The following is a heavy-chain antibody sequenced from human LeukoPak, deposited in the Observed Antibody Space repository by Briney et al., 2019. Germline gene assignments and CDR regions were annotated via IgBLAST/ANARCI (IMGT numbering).Heavy chain of an antibody. CDR2: INTRSGDA. D-gene: IGHD6-13*01. Sequence: ASVKVSCKASGYTFTNYGIAWVRQAPGQGLEWMGWINTRSGDAQLAHSLQARVTMTTDTSTSTASMELGSLGSDDTAVYYCARDHSDGSWYVYWGQGTLVTVSS. V-gene: IGHV1-18*01. CDR1: GYTFTNYG. J-gene: IGHJ4*02. CDR3: ARDHSDGSWYVY.